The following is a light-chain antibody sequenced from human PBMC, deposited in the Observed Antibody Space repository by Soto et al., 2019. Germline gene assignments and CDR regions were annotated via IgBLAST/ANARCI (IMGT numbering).Light chain of an antibody. CDR3: AAWGDRLNGMV. V-gene: IGLV1-44*01. J-gene: IGLJ2*01. Sequence: QSVLTQPPSASGTPGQRVTISCSGSSSNIGRNTVNWYQQLPGTAPKLLIYSDNQRPSGVPDRFSVSKSGTSVSLAISGPQAGCEGDQYWAAWGDRLNGMVFGGGTKLTVL. CDR1: SSNIGRNT. CDR2: SDN.